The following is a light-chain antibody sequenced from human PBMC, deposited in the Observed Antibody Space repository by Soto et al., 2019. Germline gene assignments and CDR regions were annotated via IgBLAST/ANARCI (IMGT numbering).Light chain of an antibody. CDR1: SSDISAYKY. CDR3: SSYTSYSTLV. J-gene: IGLJ2*01. CDR2: EVS. V-gene: IGLV2-14*01. Sequence: QSALTQPASVSGSPGQSITISCTGTSSDISAYKYVSWYQQNPGKAPKLMIYEVSNRPSGVSNRFSGSKSGNTASLTISGLQAEDEADYYCSSYTSYSTLVFGGGTKVTVL.